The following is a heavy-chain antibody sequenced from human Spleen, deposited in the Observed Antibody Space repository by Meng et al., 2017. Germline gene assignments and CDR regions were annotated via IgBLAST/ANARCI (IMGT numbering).Heavy chain of an antibody. D-gene: IGHD4-23*01. CDR1: GGSFSGYY. CDR2: VNHSGNT. CDR3: ARGTPVVTPRWLDY. J-gene: IGHJ4*02. V-gene: IGHV4-34*01. Sequence: QGQIPQWGSGLLKPSETLSLPCGVYGGSFSGYYWSWIRQPPGKGLEWIGEVNHSGNTNYNPSLKSRVTISVDTSKNQFSLNLSSVTAADTAVYYCARGTPVVTPRWLDYWGQRTLVTVSS.